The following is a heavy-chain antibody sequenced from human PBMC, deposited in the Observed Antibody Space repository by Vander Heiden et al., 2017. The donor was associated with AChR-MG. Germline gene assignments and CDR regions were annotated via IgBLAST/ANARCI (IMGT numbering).Heavy chain of an antibody. V-gene: IGHV3-23*01. Sequence: EVQLFESGGGLVQPGGSLRLSCTASGFSFSRFAMSRVRQAPGKGLEWVSVISGTSTFTYYADSVKVRCSVSRDNSKNTVFLEMNTLRADDTEVYYCARDPKGYCSCGTCYSYFFDSWVLGTLVTISS. CDR1: GFSFSRFA. CDR2: ISGTSTFT. CDR3: ARDPKGYCSCGTCYSYFFDS. D-gene: IGHD2-15*01. J-gene: IGHJ4*02.